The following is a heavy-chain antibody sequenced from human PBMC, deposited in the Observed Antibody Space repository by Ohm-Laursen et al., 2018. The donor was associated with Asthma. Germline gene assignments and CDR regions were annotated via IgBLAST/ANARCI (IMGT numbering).Heavy chain of an antibody. J-gene: IGHJ4*02. V-gene: IGHV3-30*18. CDR3: AKDLIPYSRSSNGDH. D-gene: IGHD6-6*01. Sequence: SLRLSCAASGFTFSHYGIHWVRQAPGKGLEWVTFISYDGNNENYLDSVKGRFTISRDNSKNTVYLQMNSLRAEDTAVYYCAKDLIPYSRSSNGDHWGQGTLVTVSS. CDR2: ISYDGNNE. CDR1: GFTFSHYG.